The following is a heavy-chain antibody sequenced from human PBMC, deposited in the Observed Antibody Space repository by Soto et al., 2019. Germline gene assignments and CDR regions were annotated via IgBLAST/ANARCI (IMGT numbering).Heavy chain of an antibody. D-gene: IGHD3-3*02. CDR3: ARETYISYSMDV. CDR2: IWFDGSNE. CDR1: GFIFRNYA. J-gene: IGHJ6*04. V-gene: IGHV3-33*01. Sequence: PGGSLRLSCAASGFIFRNYAMHWVRQVPGKGPEWVALIWFDGSNEKYADSVKGRFTISRDNSKNTLYLQMSSVRAEDTAVYYCARETYISYSMDVWGKGTKVTVSS.